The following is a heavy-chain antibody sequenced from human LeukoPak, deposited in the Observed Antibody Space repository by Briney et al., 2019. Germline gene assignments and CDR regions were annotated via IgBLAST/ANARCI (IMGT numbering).Heavy chain of an antibody. V-gene: IGHV4-34*01. CDR1: GGSFSGYY. D-gene: IGHD6-19*01. Sequence: SETLSLTCAVYGGSFSGYYWSWIRQPPGKGLEWIGEINHSGSTNYNPSLKSRVTISVDTSKYQFSLKLSSVTAADTAVYYCARGGKQWLNRYPPRIFDYWGQGTLVTVSS. CDR3: ARGGKQWLNRYPPRIFDY. CDR2: INHSGST. J-gene: IGHJ4*02.